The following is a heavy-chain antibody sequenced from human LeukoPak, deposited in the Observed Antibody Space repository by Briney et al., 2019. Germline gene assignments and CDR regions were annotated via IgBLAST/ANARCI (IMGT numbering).Heavy chain of an antibody. J-gene: IGHJ6*03. CDR2: IYTSGST. D-gene: IGHD2-15*01. V-gene: IGHV4-4*07. Sequence: PSETLSLTCTVSGGSISSYYWSWIRQPAGKGLEWIGRIYTSGSTNYNPSLKRRVTMSVDTSKNQFSLKLSSVTAADTAVYYCARGLVVVADYYYYYYMDVWGKGTTVTVSS. CDR1: GGSISSYY. CDR3: ARGLVVVADYYYYYYMDV.